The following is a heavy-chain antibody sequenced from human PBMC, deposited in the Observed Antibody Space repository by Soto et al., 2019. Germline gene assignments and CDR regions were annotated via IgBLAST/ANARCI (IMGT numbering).Heavy chain of an antibody. V-gene: IGHV3-33*01. D-gene: IGHD3-3*01. CDR3: ARDAPIKDFWSGYYRTGVSQY. J-gene: IGHJ4*02. CDR1: GFTFSSYG. CDR2: IWYDGSNK. Sequence: PGGSLRLSCAASGFTFSSYGMHWVRQAPGKGLEWVAVIWYDGSNKYYADSVKGRFTISRDNSKNTLYLQMNSLRAEDTAVYYCARDAPIKDFWSGYYRTGVSQYWGQGTLVTVSS.